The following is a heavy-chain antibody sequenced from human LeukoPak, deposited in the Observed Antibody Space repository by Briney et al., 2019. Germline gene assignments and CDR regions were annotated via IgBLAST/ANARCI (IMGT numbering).Heavy chain of an antibody. CDR1: GGTFSSYA. Sequence: SVKVSCKASGGTFSSYAISWVRQAPGQGLEWMGGIIPIFGTANYAQKFQGRVTITADESTSTAYMELSSLRSEDAAVYYCARENYYGSGRHTRGYYYGMDVWGKGTTVTVSS. J-gene: IGHJ6*04. D-gene: IGHD3-10*01. CDR2: IIPIFGTA. V-gene: IGHV1-69*13. CDR3: ARENYYGSGRHTRGYYYGMDV.